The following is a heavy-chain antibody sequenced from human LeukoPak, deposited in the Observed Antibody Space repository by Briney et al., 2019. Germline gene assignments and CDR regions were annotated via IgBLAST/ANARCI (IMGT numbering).Heavy chain of an antibody. J-gene: IGHJ3*02. CDR1: GGTFNSYS. D-gene: IGHD3-22*01. V-gene: IGHV1-69*01. Sequence: GSSVKVSCKASGGTFNSYSINWVRQAPGQGLEWMGGIIPMLGMSNYAQNFQGRVTITADESTSTVLMELTSLRSEDTAMFYCARGYYYDNSGPDVFDIWGQGTLVTVSS. CDR3: ARGYYYDNSGPDVFDI. CDR2: IIPMLGMS.